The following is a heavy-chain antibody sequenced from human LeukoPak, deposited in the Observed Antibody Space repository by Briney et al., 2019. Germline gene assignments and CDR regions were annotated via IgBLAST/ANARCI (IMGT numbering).Heavy chain of an antibody. V-gene: IGHV3-74*01. CDR2: INSDGSST. CDR3: ARNHFPGIAVAGEPYWYFDL. J-gene: IGHJ2*01. CDR1: GFAFSGYW. Sequence: GGSLRLSCAASGFAFSGYWMHWVRQAPGKGLVWVSRINSDGSSTSYADSVKGRFTISRDNAKNTLYLQMNSLRAEDTAVYYCARNHFPGIAVAGEPYWYFDLWGRGTLVTVSS. D-gene: IGHD6-19*01.